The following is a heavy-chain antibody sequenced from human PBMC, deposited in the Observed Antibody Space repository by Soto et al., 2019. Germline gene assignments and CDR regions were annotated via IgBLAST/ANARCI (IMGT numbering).Heavy chain of an antibody. CDR3: ASLTRDYYDSSLDY. CDR2: ISYDGTNK. V-gene: IGHV3-30-3*01. J-gene: IGHJ4*02. Sequence: GGSLRLSCAASGFTFSSYAMHWVRQAPGKGLEWVAVISYDGTNKYYADSVKGRFTISRDNSKNTLYLQMNSLRAEDKAVYYCASLTRDYYDSSLDYWGQGTLVTVSS. CDR1: GFTFSSYA. D-gene: IGHD3-22*01.